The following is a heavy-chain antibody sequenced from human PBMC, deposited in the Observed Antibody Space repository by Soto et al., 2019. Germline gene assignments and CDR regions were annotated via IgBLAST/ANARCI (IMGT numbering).Heavy chain of an antibody. CDR1: GGSISSYY. CDR3: AVSHSDYTFDY. V-gene: IGHV4-59*08. D-gene: IGHD4-4*01. CDR2: IYYSGST. J-gene: IGHJ4*02. Sequence: QVQLQESGPGLVKPSETLSLTCTVSGGSISSYYWSWIRQPPGKGLEWIGYIYYSGSTNYNPSLKSRVTISVDTSKNQFSLKLSSVTAADTAVYYCAVSHSDYTFDYWGQGTLVTVSS.